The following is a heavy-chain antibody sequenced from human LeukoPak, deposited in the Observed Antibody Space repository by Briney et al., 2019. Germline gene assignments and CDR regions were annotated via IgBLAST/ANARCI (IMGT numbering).Heavy chain of an antibody. CDR2: ISSSSNYI. Sequence: GGSLRLSCAASGFTFSCCTFNWVRQAPGKGLEWVSSISSSSNYIYCADSVKGRFTISRDNDKNSLYLQMNSLRAEDTAVYYCARVTYDSSAYSHFDYWGQGTLVTVSS. V-gene: IGHV3-21*01. D-gene: IGHD3-22*01. CDR1: GFTFSCCT. J-gene: IGHJ4*02. CDR3: ARVTYDSSAYSHFDY.